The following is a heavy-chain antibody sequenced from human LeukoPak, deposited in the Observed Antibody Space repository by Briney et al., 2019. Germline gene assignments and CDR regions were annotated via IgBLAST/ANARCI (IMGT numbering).Heavy chain of an antibody. D-gene: IGHD3-10*01. CDR1: GFTFSSYW. CDR3: ARDGMVRGPSPPYYYYGMDV. V-gene: IGHV3-74*01. Sequence: GGSLRLSCVVSGFTFSSYWMHWVRQAPGKGLVWVSRINNDGSSTSYADSVKGRFTISRDNAKDTLYLQMNSLRAEDTAVYYCARDGMVRGPSPPYYYYGMDVWGQGTTVTVSS. J-gene: IGHJ6*02. CDR2: INNDGSST.